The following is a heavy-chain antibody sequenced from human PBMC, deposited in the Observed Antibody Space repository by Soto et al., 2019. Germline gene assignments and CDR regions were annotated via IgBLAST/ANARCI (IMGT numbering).Heavy chain of an antibody. CDR3: AHHGRIGKTAWFVP. CDR1: GFSLNSRGVG. V-gene: IGHV2-5*02. J-gene: IGHJ5*02. Sequence: SGPTLVNPTQTLTLTCTFSGFSLNSRGVGVGWIRQPPGKALEWLALIYWDEDKHFSPSLKSRLTLTTDTSKNQVVLTMTNMDLVDIGTYYCAHHGRIGKTAWFVPWSQGTLVAVSS. CDR2: IYWDEDK. D-gene: IGHD1-1*01.